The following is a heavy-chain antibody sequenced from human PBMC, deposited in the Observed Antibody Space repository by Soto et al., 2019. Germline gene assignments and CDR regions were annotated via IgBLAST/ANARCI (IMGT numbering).Heavy chain of an antibody. CDR3: ARHKSGSDWLDP. CDR2: MFYSGAT. CDR1: GGSISDISYC. V-gene: IGHV4-39*01. J-gene: IGHJ5*02. Sequence: SETLSLTCTVSGGSISDISYCWGWIRQPPGKGLQWIGCMFYSGATYYNPSLKDRVTLSVDTSNNEFSLKLVSVTAPDTAVYYCARHKSGSDWLDPWGQGTLVTVSS. D-gene: IGHD2-15*01.